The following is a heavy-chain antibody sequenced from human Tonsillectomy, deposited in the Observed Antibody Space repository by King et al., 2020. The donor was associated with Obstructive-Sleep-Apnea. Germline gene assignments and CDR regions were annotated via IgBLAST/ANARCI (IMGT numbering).Heavy chain of an antibody. CDR2: IYWDDDK. V-gene: IGHV2-5*02. J-gene: IGHJ4*02. D-gene: IGHD3-22*01. Sequence: TLKESGPTLVKPTQTLTLTCTFSGFSLSTSGVGVGWIRQPPGKALEWLALIYWDDDKRYSASLKSRLTITKDTSKNQVVLTMTNMDPVDTATYYCAQIGDSSGYYYQIDYWGQGTLVTVSS. CDR3: AQIGDSSGYYYQIDY. CDR1: GFSLSTSGVG.